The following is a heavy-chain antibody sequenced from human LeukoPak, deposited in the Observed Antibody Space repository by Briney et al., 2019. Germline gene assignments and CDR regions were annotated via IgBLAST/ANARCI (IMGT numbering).Heavy chain of an antibody. CDR1: GYIFTNYW. V-gene: IGHV5-51*01. Sequence: GESPKISCQVSGYIFTNYWIGWVRQMPGKGLESMGIIYPADSDTTYSPSFEGQVTISADKSIYTVYLQWSSLKASDTAMYYCARLYYYVPDYWGQGTMATVSS. CDR3: ARLYYYVPDY. D-gene: IGHD3-10*02. J-gene: IGHJ4*02. CDR2: IYPADSDT.